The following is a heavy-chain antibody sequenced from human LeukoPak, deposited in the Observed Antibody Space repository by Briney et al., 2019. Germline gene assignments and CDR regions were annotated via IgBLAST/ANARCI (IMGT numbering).Heavy chain of an antibody. D-gene: IGHD3-22*01. CDR1: GGTFSSYA. Sequence: SVKVSCKASGGTFSSYAISWVQQAPGQGLEWMGRIIPIFGTANYAQKFQGRVTITTDESTSTAYMELSSLRSEDTAVYYCARSNYYDSSGYYPYWGQGTLVTVSS. CDR3: ARSNYYDSSGYYPY. CDR2: IIPIFGTA. J-gene: IGHJ4*02. V-gene: IGHV1-69*05.